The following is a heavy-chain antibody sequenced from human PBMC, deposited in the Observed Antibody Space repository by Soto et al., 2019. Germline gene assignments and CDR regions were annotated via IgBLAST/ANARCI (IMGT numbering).Heavy chain of an antibody. J-gene: IGHJ4*02. CDR2: INWNGGST. V-gene: IGHV3-20*04. CDR3: AKEGEHSSGWANFDY. Sequence: GGSLRLSCAASGFTFDDYGMSWVRQAPGKGLEWVSGINWNGGSTGYADCVKGRFTISRDNSKNTLYLQMNSLRAEDTALYYCAKEGEHSSGWANFDYWGQGTLVTVSS. CDR1: GFTFDDYG. D-gene: IGHD6-19*01.